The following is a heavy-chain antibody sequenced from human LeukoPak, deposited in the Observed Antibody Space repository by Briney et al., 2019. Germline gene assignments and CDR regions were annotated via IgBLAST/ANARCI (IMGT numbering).Heavy chain of an antibody. CDR1: GGTFSSYA. V-gene: IGHV1-69*05. J-gene: IGHJ5*02. CDR2: IIPIFGTA. D-gene: IGHD4-23*01. CDR3: AISVTMVVTPLLDP. Sequence: ASXKVSCKASGGTFSSYAISWVRQAPGQGLEWMGRIIPIFGTANYAQKFQGRVTITTDESTSTAYMELSSLRSEDTAVYYCAISVTMVVTPLLDPWGQGTLVTVSS.